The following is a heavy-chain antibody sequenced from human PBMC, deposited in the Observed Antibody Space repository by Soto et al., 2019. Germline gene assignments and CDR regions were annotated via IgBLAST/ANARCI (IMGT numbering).Heavy chain of an antibody. V-gene: IGHV3-7*03. D-gene: IGHD3-10*01. Sequence: VGSLRLSCAASGFTFSSYWMSWVRQAPGKGLEWVANIKQDGSEKFYVDSVKGRFTISRDNAQNSLYLQMNSMRAEDTAVYFCAKNKMEGVDYFDYWGQGTLVTVSS. J-gene: IGHJ4*02. CDR1: GFTFSSYW. CDR3: AKNKMEGVDYFDY. CDR2: IKQDGSEK.